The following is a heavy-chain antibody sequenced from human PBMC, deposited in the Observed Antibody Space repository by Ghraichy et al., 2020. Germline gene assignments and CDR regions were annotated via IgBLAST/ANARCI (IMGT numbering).Heavy chain of an antibody. CDR2: INHSGST. D-gene: IGHD6-13*01. J-gene: IGHJ6*02. Sequence: SETLSLTCAVYGGSFSGYYWSWIRQPPGKGLEWIGEINHSGSTNYNPSLKSRVTISVDTSKNQFSLKLSSVTAADTAVYYCARGGIAAAGTVYYYGMDVWGQGTTVTVSS. V-gene: IGHV4-34*01. CDR3: ARGGIAAAGTVYYYGMDV. CDR1: GGSFSGYY.